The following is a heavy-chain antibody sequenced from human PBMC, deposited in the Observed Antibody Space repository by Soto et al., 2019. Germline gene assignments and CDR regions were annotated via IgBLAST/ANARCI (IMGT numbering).Heavy chain of an antibody. D-gene: IGHD2-2*02. CDR1: GYTFTGYY. J-gene: IGHJ4*02. CDR2: INPNSGGT. CDR3: ARVLGALKSYTYYFDY. Sequence: GASVKVSCKASGYTFTGYYMHWVRQAPGQGLEWMGWINPNSGGTNYAQKFQGRVTMTRDTSISTAYMELSRLRSDDTAVYYCARVLGALKSYTYYFDYWGQGTLVTVSS. V-gene: IGHV1-2*02.